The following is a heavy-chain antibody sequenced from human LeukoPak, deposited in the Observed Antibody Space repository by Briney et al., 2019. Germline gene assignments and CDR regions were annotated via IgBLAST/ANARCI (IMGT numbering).Heavy chain of an antibody. J-gene: IGHJ5*02. CDR2: INTGHGNT. V-gene: IGHV1-3*03. CDR1: GYTFTNYA. Sequence: ASVKVSCKASGYTFTNYAMHWVRQAPGQRLEWMGWINTGHGNTKYSQEFQGRVTITRNTSISTAYMELSSLRSEDTAVYYCARASRFLEWFVGRSNNWFDPWGQGTLVTVSS. CDR3: ARASRFLEWFVGRSNNWFDP. D-gene: IGHD3-3*01.